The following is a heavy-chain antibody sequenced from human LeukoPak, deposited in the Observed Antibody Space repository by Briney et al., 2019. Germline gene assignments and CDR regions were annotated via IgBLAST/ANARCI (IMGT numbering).Heavy chain of an antibody. CDR2: ISSSSSYI. Sequence: GGSLRLSCAASGFIFSSYSMNWVRQAPGKGLEWVSSISSSSSYIYYADSVKGRFTISRDNAKNSLYLQMNSLRAEDTAVYYCARCLTPPKGAEGAFDIWGQGTMVTVSS. J-gene: IGHJ3*02. CDR3: ARCLTPPKGAEGAFDI. D-gene: IGHD1-26*01. CDR1: GFIFSSYS. V-gene: IGHV3-21*01.